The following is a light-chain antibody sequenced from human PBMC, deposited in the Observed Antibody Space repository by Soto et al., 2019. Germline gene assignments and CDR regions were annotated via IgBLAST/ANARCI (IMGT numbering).Light chain of an antibody. J-gene: IGKJ2*01. CDR3: QQSNVSAYT. V-gene: IGKV1-27*01. Sequence: DIQMTQSPSSLSASVGGRVTITCRASQGISNYLAWYQQQPGKVPKLLIYPASTLQSGVLSRFSGSGSGTDLTLNISSLEAEDVETYYCQQSNVSAYTFGQGTKLEIK. CDR2: PAS. CDR1: QGISNY.